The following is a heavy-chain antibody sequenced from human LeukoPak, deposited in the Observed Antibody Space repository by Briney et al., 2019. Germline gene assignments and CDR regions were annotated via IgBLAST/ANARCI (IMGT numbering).Heavy chain of an antibody. J-gene: IGHJ6*02. CDR3: ARLLYGDYYYYGMDV. Sequence: SETLSLTCTVSGGSISSYYWSWIRQPPGKGLEWIGYIYYSGSTNYNPSLKSRVTISVDTSKNQFSLTLSSVTAADTAVYYCARLLYGDYYYYGMDVWGQGTTVTVSS. V-gene: IGHV4-59*08. CDR1: GGSISSYY. CDR2: IYYSGST. D-gene: IGHD4-17*01.